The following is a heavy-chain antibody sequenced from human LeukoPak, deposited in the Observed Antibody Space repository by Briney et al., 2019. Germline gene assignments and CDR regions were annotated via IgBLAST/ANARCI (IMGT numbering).Heavy chain of an antibody. J-gene: IGHJ4*02. CDR1: GFTFSSYG. CDR2: IWYDGSNK. CDR3: ARDLPFGSGWYYFDY. V-gene: IGHV3-33*01. D-gene: IGHD6-19*01. Sequence: GGSLRLSCAASGFTFSSYGMPWVRQAPGKGLEWVAVIWYDGSNKYYADSVKGRFTISRDNSKNTLYLQMNSLRAEDTAVYYCARDLPFGSGWYYFDYWGQGTLVTVSS.